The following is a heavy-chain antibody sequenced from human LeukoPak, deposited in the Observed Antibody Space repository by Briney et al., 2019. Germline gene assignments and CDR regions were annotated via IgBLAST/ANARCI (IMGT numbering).Heavy chain of an antibody. CDR2: IYYSGST. D-gene: IGHD4-11*01. CDR3: ARGLKDYSNYEYYYYYMDV. V-gene: IGHV4-30-4*08. CDR1: GGSISSGDYY. Sequence: SETLSLTCTVSGGSISSGDYYWSWIRQPPGKGLEWIGHIYYSGSTYYNPSLKSRVTISVDTSKNQFSLKLSSVTAADTAVYYCARGLKDYSNYEYYYYYMDVWGKGTTVTVSS. J-gene: IGHJ6*03.